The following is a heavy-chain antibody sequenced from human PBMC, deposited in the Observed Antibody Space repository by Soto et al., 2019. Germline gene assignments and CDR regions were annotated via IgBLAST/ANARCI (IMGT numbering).Heavy chain of an antibody. Sequence: QVRLQESGPGLVKPSETLSLTCTVSGGSISRYYWSWIRQPPGKGLEWIGYMYNTGSTIYNPSLKSRVTISVAPSKNQFSLKLNSVTAADTAVYYCARDLWGYCGADCYPLDVWGQGTTVTVSS. CDR3: ARDLWGYCGADCYPLDV. CDR1: GGSISRYY. D-gene: IGHD2-21*02. CDR2: MYNTGST. V-gene: IGHV4-59*01. J-gene: IGHJ6*02.